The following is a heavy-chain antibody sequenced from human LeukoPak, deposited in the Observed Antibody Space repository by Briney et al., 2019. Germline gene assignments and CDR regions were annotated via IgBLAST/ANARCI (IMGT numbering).Heavy chain of an antibody. V-gene: IGHV1-69*04. D-gene: IGHD3-3*01. J-gene: IGHJ3*02. CDR2: IIPILGIA. CDR1: GGTFSSYA. CDR3: ARAPYDFWSGYYTAGDAFDI. Sequence: SVKVSCKASGGTFSSYAISWVRQAPGQGLEWMGRIIPILGIANYAQKFQGRVTITADKSTSTAYMELSSLRSEDTAVYYCARAPYDFWSGYYTAGDAFDIWGQGTMVTVSS.